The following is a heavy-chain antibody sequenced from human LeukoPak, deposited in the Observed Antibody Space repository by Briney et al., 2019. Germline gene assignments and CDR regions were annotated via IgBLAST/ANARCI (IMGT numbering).Heavy chain of an antibody. CDR3: ATSRVFDY. Sequence: GGSLRLSCVGSGFTFSDYFMSWIRQVPGKEPEWLSYINSKGDNILYRDSVMGRFTISRDNAENSLYLQMNSLKAEDTAVYYCATSRVFDYWGQGALVIVSS. J-gene: IGHJ4*02. CDR1: GFTFSDYF. V-gene: IGHV3-11*04. CDR2: INSKGDNI.